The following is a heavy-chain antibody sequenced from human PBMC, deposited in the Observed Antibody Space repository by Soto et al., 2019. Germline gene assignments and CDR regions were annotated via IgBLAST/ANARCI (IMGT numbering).Heavy chain of an antibody. CDR3: AREVPWLGQGGAAFDI. CDR2: TYYRSKWYN. V-gene: IGHV6-1*01. J-gene: IGHJ3*02. CDR1: GDSVPSNSAA. Sequence: PSQTLSLTCAISGDSVPSNSAAWNWIRPSPSRGLECLGRTYYRSKWYNDYAVSVKSRIPINPDTSKNQFSLQLNSVTPEDTAVYYCAREVPWLGQGGAAFDIWGQGTRVT. D-gene: IGHD6-19*01.